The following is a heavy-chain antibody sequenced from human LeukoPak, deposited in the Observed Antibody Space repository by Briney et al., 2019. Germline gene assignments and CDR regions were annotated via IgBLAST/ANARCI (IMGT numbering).Heavy chain of an antibody. V-gene: IGHV4-4*02. CDR2: VFHSGST. CDR3: ARGADGVSSNSRGWFDP. D-gene: IGHD2-15*01. J-gene: IGHJ5*02. CDR1: GGSVNRNNW. Sequence: SGTLSLTCVVSGGSVNRNNWWTWVRQPPGKGLQWIGEVFHSGSTNYNPSLKSRVTMSVDKSKNQFSLNLTSVTAEDTAVYSCARGADGVSSNSRGWFDPWGQGTLVTVSS.